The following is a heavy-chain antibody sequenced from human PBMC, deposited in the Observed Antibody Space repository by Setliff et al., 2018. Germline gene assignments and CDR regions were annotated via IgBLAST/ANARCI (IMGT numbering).Heavy chain of an antibody. J-gene: IGHJ6*02. CDR3: ARRLPYFGMDV. Sequence: PSETLSLTCTVSVGSISGQFWTWVRQAPGKGLDWIGYIGDNGKTEYNPSLKSRVTMSADTSKNQLSLMLTSVTAEDTAVYYCARRLPYFGMDVWGQGTTVTVSS. D-gene: IGHD2-15*01. CDR2: IGDNGKT. V-gene: IGHV4-59*11. CDR1: VGSISGQF.